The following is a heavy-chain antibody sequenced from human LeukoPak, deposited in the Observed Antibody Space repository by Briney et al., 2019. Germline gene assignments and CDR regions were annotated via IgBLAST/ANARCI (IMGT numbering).Heavy chain of an antibody. Sequence: GASVKVSCKASGYTFTGYYMHWVRQAPGQGLEWMGWINPNNGGTNYAQKSQGRVTMTRDTSISTAYMELSRLRSDDTAVYYCARRSRIVGATSYYYYYMDVWGKGTMVTVSS. J-gene: IGHJ6*03. CDR3: ARRSRIVGATSYYYYYMDV. D-gene: IGHD1-26*01. CDR1: GYTFTGYY. CDR2: INPNNGGT. V-gene: IGHV1-2*02.